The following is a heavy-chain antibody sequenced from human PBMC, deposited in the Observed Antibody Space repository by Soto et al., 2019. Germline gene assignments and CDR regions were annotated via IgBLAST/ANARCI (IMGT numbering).Heavy chain of an antibody. CDR1: GFTFSTYW. D-gene: IGHD1-26*01. CDR2: LRKDASVI. CDR3: ATELSRADGNLYHDAFDI. J-gene: IGHJ3*02. Sequence: EVQLLESGGDLVQPGGSLRLSCAASGFTFSTYWMTWVRQAPGMGLEWVANLRKDASVIHYAESVEGRFTISRDNDKNTLYLQMSHLRADDTAVYVCATELSRADGNLYHDAFDIWGQRTVVTVSS. V-gene: IGHV3-7*01.